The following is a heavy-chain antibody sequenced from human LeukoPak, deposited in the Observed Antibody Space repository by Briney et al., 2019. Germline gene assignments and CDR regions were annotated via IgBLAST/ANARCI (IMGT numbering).Heavy chain of an antibody. V-gene: IGHV3-23*01. CDR2: ISGSGGST. CDR1: GFTFSSYA. CDR3: ASGSYYFDCHY. J-gene: IGHJ4*02. Sequence: GGSLRLSCAASGFTFSSYAMSWVRQAPGKGLEWVSAISGSGGSTYYADSVKGRFTISRDNSKNTLYLQMNSLRAEDTAVYYCASGSYYFDCHYWGQGTLVTVSS. D-gene: IGHD3-10*01.